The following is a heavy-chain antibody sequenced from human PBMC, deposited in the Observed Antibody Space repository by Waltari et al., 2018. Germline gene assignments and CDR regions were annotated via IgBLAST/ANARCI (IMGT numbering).Heavy chain of an antibody. Sequence: QVQLVQSGAEVKKPGSSVKVSCKASGGTFSSYAISWVRQAPGQGLEWMGGIIPSLGIANYALKFQGRVTITADESTSTAYMELSSLRSEDTAVYYCARGSHCSGGSCYGDAFDIWGQGTMVTVSS. CDR2: IIPSLGIA. J-gene: IGHJ3*02. V-gene: IGHV1-69*04. CDR3: ARGSHCSGGSCYGDAFDI. CDR1: GGTFSSYA. D-gene: IGHD2-15*01.